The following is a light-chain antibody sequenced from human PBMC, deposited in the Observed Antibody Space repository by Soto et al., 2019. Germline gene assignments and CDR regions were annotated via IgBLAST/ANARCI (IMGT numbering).Light chain of an antibody. CDR1: QSFSGH. V-gene: IGKV3-11*01. Sequence: EIVMTQSPATLSVSPGERDTLCCRASQSFSGHLAWYQQKPGQDPXXLIYDASKRATGIPARLSGSGFGTEYTPTISSIDPEYFAFYYCQQRSKWRTFGQGTKVDIK. CDR2: DAS. J-gene: IGKJ1*01. CDR3: QQRSKWRT.